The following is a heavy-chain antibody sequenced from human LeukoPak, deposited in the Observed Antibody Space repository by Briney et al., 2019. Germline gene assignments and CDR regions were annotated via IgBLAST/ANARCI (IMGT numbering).Heavy chain of an antibody. D-gene: IGHD1-7*01. CDR2: TSTSSRHI. J-gene: IGHJ4*02. V-gene: IGHV3-21*01. CDR1: GFTFSSYS. CDR3: ARGQRELF. Sequence: PGGSLRLACAASGFTFSSYSMNSVHQAPGKGMEWVSSTSTSSRHIYYAASVKGRFTVSRDNAKNSLYLQMNSLRPEDTAVYYCARGQRELFWGQGTLVTVS.